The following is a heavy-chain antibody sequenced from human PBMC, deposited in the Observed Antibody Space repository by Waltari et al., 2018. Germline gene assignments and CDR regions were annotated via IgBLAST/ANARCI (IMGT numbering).Heavy chain of an antibody. CDR1: GGTFSSYA. J-gene: IGHJ4*02. D-gene: IGHD4-17*01. Sequence: QVQLVQSGAEVKKPGFSVKVSCTASGGTFSSYAISWVRQAPGHGLEWMGGIIPIFGTANYAQKFQGRVTITADESTSTAYMELGSLRAEDTAVYYCARYRGDYGDFDYWGQGTLVTVSS. CDR3: ARYRGDYGDFDY. CDR2: IIPIFGTA. V-gene: IGHV1-69*01.